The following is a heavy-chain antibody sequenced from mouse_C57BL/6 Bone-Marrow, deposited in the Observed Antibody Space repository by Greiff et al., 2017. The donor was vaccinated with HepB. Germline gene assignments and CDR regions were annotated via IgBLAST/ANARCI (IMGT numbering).Heavy chain of an antibody. J-gene: IGHJ4*01. V-gene: IGHV5-9*01. CDR1: GFTFSSYT. Sequence: EVKVVESGGGLVKPGGSLKLSCAASGFTFSSYTMSWVRQTPEKRLEWVATISGGGGNTYYPDSVKGRFTISRDNAKNTLYLQMSSLRSEDTALYYCARITTVEGDHYWGQGTSVTVSS. D-gene: IGHD1-1*01. CDR2: ISGGGGNT. CDR3: ARITTVEGDHY.